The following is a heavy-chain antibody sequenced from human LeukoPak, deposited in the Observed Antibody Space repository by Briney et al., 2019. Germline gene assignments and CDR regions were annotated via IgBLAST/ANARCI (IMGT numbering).Heavy chain of an antibody. CDR2: IYHSGST. CDR1: GYSISSGYY. D-gene: IGHD1-26*01. Sequence: SETLSLTCTVSGYSISSGYYWGWIRQPPGKGLEWIGSIYHSGSTYYNPSLKSRVTISVDTSKNQFSLKLSSVTAADTAVYYCARAARRGSRYSGSSFDYWGQGTLVTVSS. V-gene: IGHV4-38-2*02. CDR3: ARAARRGSRYSGSSFDY. J-gene: IGHJ4*02.